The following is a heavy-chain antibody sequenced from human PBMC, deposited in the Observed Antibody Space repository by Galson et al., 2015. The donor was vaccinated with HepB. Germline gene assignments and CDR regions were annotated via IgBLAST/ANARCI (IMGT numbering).Heavy chain of an antibody. Sequence: SVKVSCKASGGTFSSYTIRWVRQAPGQGLEWMGRIIPILGIANYAQKFQGRVTITADKSTSTAYMELSSLRSEDTAVYYCARDSGIVVAGYYCDYWGQGTLVTVSS. D-gene: IGHD6-19*01. CDR2: IIPILGIA. CDR1: GGTFSSYT. CDR3: ARDSGIVVAGYYCDY. V-gene: IGHV1-69*04. J-gene: IGHJ4*02.